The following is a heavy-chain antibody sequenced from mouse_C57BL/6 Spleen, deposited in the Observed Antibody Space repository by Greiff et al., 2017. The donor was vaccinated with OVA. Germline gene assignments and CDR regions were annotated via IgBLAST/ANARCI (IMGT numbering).Heavy chain of an antibody. J-gene: IGHJ4*01. V-gene: IGHV1-26*01. D-gene: IGHD2-12*01. Sequence: EVQLQQSGPELVKPGASVKISCKASGYTFTDYYMNWVKQSHGKSLEWIGDINPNNGGTSYNQKFKGKATLTVDKSSSTAYMELRSLTSEDSAVYYCAKEGGPYDDYAMDYWGQGTSVTVSS. CDR1: GYTFTDYY. CDR3: AKEGGPYDDYAMDY. CDR2: INPNNGGT.